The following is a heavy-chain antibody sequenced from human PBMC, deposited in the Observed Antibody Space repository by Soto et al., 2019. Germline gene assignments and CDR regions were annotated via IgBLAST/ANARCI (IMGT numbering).Heavy chain of an antibody. D-gene: IGHD2-21*02. CDR2: IDPSDSRT. V-gene: IGHV5-10-1*01. J-gene: IGHJ4*02. Sequence: GEALKLSGEASGDLVPSYHISWVRQMHGKGLEWVGKIDPSDSRTMYRPSSRARITISVDKSINTAYLEWGRLKASDPAMYYCARHDSYGDFGFWIQGTSVTVS. CDR1: GDLVPSYH. CDR3: ARHDSYGDFGF.